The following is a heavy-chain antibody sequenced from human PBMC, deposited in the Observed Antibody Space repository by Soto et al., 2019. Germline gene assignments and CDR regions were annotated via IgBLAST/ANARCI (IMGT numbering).Heavy chain of an antibody. V-gene: IGHV5-10-1*01. CDR2: IDPGDTYA. CDR1: GYTFTTFW. J-gene: IGHJ5*02. D-gene: IGHD2-2*01. CDR3: ARIYCTTTTCDSWFDP. Sequence: GESLKISCTGFGYTFTTFWISWVRQMPGRGLEWMGRIDPGDTYATYSPAFQGHVTISADKATSTAYLQWSSLKASDTAMYFCARIYCTTTTCDSWFDPWGQGTLVTAPQ.